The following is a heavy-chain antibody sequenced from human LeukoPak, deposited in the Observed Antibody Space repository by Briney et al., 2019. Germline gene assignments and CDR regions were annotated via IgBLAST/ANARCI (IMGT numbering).Heavy chain of an antibody. CDR1: GFTFSSYG. Sequence: PGGSLRLSCAASGFTFSSYGMHWVRQALGKGLEWVAVIWYDGSNKYYADSVKGRFTISRDNSKNTLYLQMNSLRAEDTAVYYCARTYYYDSSGILDYWGQGTLVTVSS. J-gene: IGHJ4*02. CDR3: ARTYYYDSSGILDY. V-gene: IGHV3-33*01. D-gene: IGHD3-22*01. CDR2: IWYDGSNK.